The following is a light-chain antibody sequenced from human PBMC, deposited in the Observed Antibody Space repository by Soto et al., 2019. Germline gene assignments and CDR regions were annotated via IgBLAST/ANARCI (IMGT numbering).Light chain of an antibody. J-gene: IGLJ2*01. Sequence: QAVVTQPPSVSGAPGQRVTISCTGSSSNIGAGYDVHWYQQLPGRAPKLIIYGNTNRPSGVPDRFSGSKSGTSASLAITGLHAEDEADYYCLSFDSSLSVVFGGGTKLTVL. V-gene: IGLV1-40*01. CDR2: GNT. CDR1: SSNIGAGYD. CDR3: LSFDSSLSVV.